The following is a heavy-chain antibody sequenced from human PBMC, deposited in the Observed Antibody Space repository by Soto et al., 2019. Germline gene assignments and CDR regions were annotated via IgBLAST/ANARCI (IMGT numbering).Heavy chain of an antibody. CDR1: GYTFTSFG. V-gene: IGHV1-18*04. CDR2: ISSNTGNT. CDR3: ARVPRKIVAMVTGDY. J-gene: IGHJ4*02. D-gene: IGHD2-15*01. Sequence: QVQLVQSGPEVMKPGASVKVSCKNSGYTFTSFGLSWVRQAPGKGLEWMGWISSNTGNTKYAEKFQGRVTLSTYTYTRTAFMEVRSLRTDATPFYYCARVPRKIVAMVTGDYWGQGTLVTVSS.